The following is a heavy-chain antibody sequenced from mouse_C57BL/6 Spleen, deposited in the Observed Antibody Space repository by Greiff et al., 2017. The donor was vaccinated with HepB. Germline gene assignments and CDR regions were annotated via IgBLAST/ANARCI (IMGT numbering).Heavy chain of an antibody. V-gene: IGHV5-4*01. CDR1: GFTFSSYA. Sequence: EVQVVESGGGLVKPGGSLKLSCAASGFTFSSYAMSWVRQTPEKRLEWVATISDGGSYTYCPDNVKGRFTISRDNAKNNLYLQMSHLKSEDTAMYYCARDSLITTVVHYFDYWGQGTTLTVSS. CDR2: ISDGGSYT. D-gene: IGHD1-1*01. CDR3: ARDSLITTVVHYFDY. J-gene: IGHJ2*01.